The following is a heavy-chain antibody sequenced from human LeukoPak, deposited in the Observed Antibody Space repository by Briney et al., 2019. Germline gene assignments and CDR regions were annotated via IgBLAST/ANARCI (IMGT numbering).Heavy chain of an antibody. D-gene: IGHD3-10*01. Sequence: PGGSLRFSCAASGFSFSSYAMSWVRQPPGKGLEWVSVISRRDDYTYYADSAKGRFTISRDNSKNTLYLQMNTLRAEDTAVYYCANDYRSGSFHDFWGQGTLVTVSS. CDR2: ISRRDDYT. CDR1: GFSFSSYA. J-gene: IGHJ4*02. V-gene: IGHV3-23*01. CDR3: ANDYRSGSFHDF.